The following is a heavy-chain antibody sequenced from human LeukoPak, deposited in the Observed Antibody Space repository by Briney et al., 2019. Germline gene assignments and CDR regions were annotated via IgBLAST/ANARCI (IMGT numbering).Heavy chain of an antibody. CDR3: VKDLSTYCTSTNCLRDVTFDV. CDR1: GFTFSRYT. Sequence: PGGSLRLSCVASGFTFSRYTMHWVRQAPGKGPEYVSGISSSGGSTFYADSVEGRFTISRDNSKNTLYLQMGSLRPEDVAVYYCVKDLSTYCTSTNCLRDVTFDVWGQGTMVTVSS. CDR2: ISSSGGST. J-gene: IGHJ3*01. D-gene: IGHD2-2*01. V-gene: IGHV3-64*02.